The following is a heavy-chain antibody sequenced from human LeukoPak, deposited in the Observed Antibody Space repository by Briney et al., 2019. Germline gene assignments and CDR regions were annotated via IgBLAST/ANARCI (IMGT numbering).Heavy chain of an antibody. CDR3: ARVGYCGGDCYPFDY. CDR2: INHSGST. Sequence: PSETLSLTCTVSGGSISSSSYYWGWIRQPPGKGLEWIGEINHSGSTNYNPSLKSRVTISVDTSRNSFSLELSSVTAADTAVYYCARVGYCGGDCYPFDYWGQGTLTTISS. CDR1: GGSISSSSYY. D-gene: IGHD2-21*02. J-gene: IGHJ4*02. V-gene: IGHV4-39*02.